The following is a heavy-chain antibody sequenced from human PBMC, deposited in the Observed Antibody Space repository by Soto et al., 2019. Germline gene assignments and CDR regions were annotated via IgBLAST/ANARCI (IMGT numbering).Heavy chain of an antibody. CDR3: ARVYYASSGYYLDY. V-gene: IGHV3-21*01. Sequence: EVQLVESGGGLVKPGGSLRLSCAASGFTFSSYSMNWVRQAPGKGLEWVSSISSSSSYIYYADSVKGGFTISRDNAKNSLCLQMNSLRAEDTAVYYCARVYYASSGYYLDYWGQGTLVTVSS. CDR1: GFTFSSYS. J-gene: IGHJ4*02. CDR2: ISSSSSYI. D-gene: IGHD3-22*01.